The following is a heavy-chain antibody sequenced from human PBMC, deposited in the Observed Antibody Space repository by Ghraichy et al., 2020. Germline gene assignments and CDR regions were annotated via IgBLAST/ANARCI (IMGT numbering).Heavy chain of an antibody. CDR1: GYTLTELS. CDR2: FDPEHGKT. J-gene: IGHJ5*02. D-gene: IGHD6-19*01. V-gene: IGHV1-24*01. CDR3: ATSPLAGTGWFDP. Sequence: ASVKVSCKVSGYTLTELSIHWVRQAPGKGLKWMGGFDPEHGKTIYAQKFQGRVTMTEDTSTDTAYMDLSSLRSEDTAVYYCATSPLAGTGWFDPWGQGTLVTVSS.